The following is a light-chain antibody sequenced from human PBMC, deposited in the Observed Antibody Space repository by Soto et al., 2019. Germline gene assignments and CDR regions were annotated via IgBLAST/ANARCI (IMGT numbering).Light chain of an antibody. CDR1: QNINSY. Sequence: DIQMTQSPSSLSASVGDRVTITCRTSQNINSYVNWYQQKPGKAPKLLIYGASSLQSGVPSRFSGSRSGTDFTLTISSLQPEDFATYYCQQSFSTSETFGQGTKVEIK. V-gene: IGKV1-39*01. CDR2: GAS. J-gene: IGKJ1*01. CDR3: QQSFSTSET.